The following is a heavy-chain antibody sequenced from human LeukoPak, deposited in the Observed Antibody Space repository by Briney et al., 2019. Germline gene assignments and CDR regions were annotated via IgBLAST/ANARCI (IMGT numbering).Heavy chain of an antibody. CDR3: AKEGGVDTAMAYLYNWFDP. CDR1: GFTFSSYA. CDR2: ISGSGGST. D-gene: IGHD5-18*01. J-gene: IGHJ5*02. V-gene: IGHV3-23*01. Sequence: GGSLRLSCAASGFTFSSYAMSWVRQAPGKGLEWVSAISGSGGSTYYADSVKGRFTISRDNSKNTLYLQMNSLRAEDTAVYYCAKEGGVDTAMAYLYNWFDPWGQGTLVTVSS.